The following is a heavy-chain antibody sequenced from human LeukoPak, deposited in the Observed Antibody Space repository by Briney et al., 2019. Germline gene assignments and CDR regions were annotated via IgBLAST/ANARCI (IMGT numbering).Heavy chain of an antibody. CDR1: GYTFTSYY. D-gene: IGHD4-17*01. Sequence: ASVKVSCKASGYTFTSYYMHWVRQAPGQGLEWMGWISAYNGNTNHAQKLQGRVTMTTDTSTSTAYMELRGLRSDDTAVYYCARTDFGDYSYYFDYWGQGTLVTVSS. CDR3: ARTDFGDYSYYFDY. J-gene: IGHJ4*02. CDR2: ISAYNGNT. V-gene: IGHV1-18*04.